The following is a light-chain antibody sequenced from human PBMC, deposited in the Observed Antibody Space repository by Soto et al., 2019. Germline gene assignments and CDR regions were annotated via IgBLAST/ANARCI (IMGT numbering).Light chain of an antibody. Sequence: EIVMTQSPATLSVSPGERATLSCRASQSVSSNLDWYQQKPGQAPRLLIYVASTRATGIPARFSGSGSETAFTPTISSLQSGDVALDYCQKYNNWEFPSWTVGQGTNVEIK. CDR2: VAS. J-gene: IGKJ1*01. V-gene: IGKV3-15*01. CDR1: QSVSSN. CDR3: QKYNNWEFPSWT.